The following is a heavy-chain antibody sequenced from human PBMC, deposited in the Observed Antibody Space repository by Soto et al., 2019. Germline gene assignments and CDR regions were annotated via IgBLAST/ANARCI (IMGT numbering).Heavy chain of an antibody. CDR2: IYYSGST. J-gene: IGHJ4*02. CDR1: GGSISSGGYY. CDR3: AGIYSGSPGGSLRY. Sequence: QVQLQESGPGLVKPSQTLSLTCTVSGGSISSGGYYWIWIRQHPGKGREWIGYIYYSGSTYYNPSLTSRVTISVDTSTNQFSLKLSYVTAADTAVYYCAGIYSGSPGGSLRYWGQGTLVTVSS. D-gene: IGHD1-26*01. V-gene: IGHV4-31*03.